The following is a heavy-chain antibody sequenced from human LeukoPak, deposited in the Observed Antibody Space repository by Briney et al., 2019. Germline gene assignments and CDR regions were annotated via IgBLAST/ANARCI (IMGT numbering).Heavy chain of an antibody. J-gene: IGHJ3*02. Sequence: QTGGYLRLSCAGSGFTFNNYGMHWVRQGQGKGLEWVAFIWYDGTNKYYGDSVTGRFTISRDNSKNTLYLRMNSLRAEDTAVYYWARGRFGELSVATFDIWGQGTMVTVSS. CDR2: IWYDGTNK. D-gene: IGHD3-10*01. CDR1: GFTFNNYG. CDR3: ARGRFGELSVATFDI. V-gene: IGHV3-33*01.